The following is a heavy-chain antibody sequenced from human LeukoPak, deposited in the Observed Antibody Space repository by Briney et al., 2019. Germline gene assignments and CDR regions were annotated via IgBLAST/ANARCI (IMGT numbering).Heavy chain of an antibody. CDR3: ARDKDGYNALDY. J-gene: IGHJ4*02. CDR1: GGSISSGDYY. D-gene: IGHD5-24*01. V-gene: IGHV4-30-4*01. Sequence: SETLSLTCTVSGGSISSGDYYWSWIRQPPGKGLEWIGYIYYSGSTYYNPSLKSRVTISVDTSKNQFSLKLSPVTAADTAVYYCARDKDGYNALDYWGQGTLVTVSS. CDR2: IYYSGST.